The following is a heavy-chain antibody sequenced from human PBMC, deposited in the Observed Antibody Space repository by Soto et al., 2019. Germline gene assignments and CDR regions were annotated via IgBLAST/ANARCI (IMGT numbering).Heavy chain of an antibody. CDR1: GGSISSGGYS. CDR2: IYHSGST. CDR3: ARVPDV. Sequence: QLQLQESGSGLVKPSQTLSLTCAVSGGSISSGGYSWTWIRQPPGKGLEWIGYIYHSGSTYYTPSLXSXXTRSVDRSKNQFSLKLSSVTAADTAVYYCARVPDVWGQGTTVTVSS. J-gene: IGHJ6*02. V-gene: IGHV4-30-2*01.